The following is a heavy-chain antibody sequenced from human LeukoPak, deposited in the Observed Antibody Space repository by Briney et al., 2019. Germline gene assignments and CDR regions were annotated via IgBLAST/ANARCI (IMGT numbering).Heavy chain of an antibody. CDR2: IYYSGRT. CDR1: GGSISSYF. J-gene: IGHJ6*03. D-gene: IGHD2-15*01. V-gene: IGHV4-59*01. CDR3: ASGKLGYCSGGSCYSGSYYYYYMDV. Sequence: SETLSLTCTVSGGSISSYFWTWIRQPPGKGLEWIGYIYYSGRTNYNPSLKSRVTISVDTSKNQFSLKLSSVTAADTAVYYCASGKLGYCSGGSCYSGSYYYYYMDVWGKGTTVTISS.